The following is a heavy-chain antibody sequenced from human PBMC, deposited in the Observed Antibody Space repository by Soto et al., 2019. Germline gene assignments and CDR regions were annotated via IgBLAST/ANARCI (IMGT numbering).Heavy chain of an antibody. CDR3: ARDGIKLWLSGRDRSDP. J-gene: IGHJ5*02. CDR1: GGSISSGNYY. CDR2: IYSTGSS. Sequence: PSETLSLTCTVSGGSISSGNYYWSWIRQSPGKGLEWIGYIYSTGSSYYNPSLRSRVSMSVDTSKNQFSLNLSSVTAADTAVYFCARDGIKLWLSGRDRSDPWGQGNLVTVSS. D-gene: IGHD5-18*01. V-gene: IGHV4-30-4*01.